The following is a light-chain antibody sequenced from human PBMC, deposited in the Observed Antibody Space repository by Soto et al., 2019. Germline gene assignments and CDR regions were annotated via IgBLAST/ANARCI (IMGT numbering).Light chain of an antibody. Sequence: QSVLTQPASVSGSPGQSITISCTGTSSNVGGYNYVSWYQQHPGKAPKLMIYDVSNRPSGVSNRFSGSKSGNTASLTISGLQADDEADYYCSSYTSSSTAVFGGGTKLTVL. V-gene: IGLV2-14*03. J-gene: IGLJ2*01. CDR3: SSYTSSSTAV. CDR2: DVS. CDR1: SSNVGGYNY.